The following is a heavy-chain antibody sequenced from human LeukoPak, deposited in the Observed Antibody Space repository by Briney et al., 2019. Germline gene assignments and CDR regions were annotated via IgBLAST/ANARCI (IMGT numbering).Heavy chain of an antibody. CDR2: IYISGST. J-gene: IGHJ6*03. D-gene: IGHD3-10*01. CDR1: GDSISNYY. V-gene: IGHV4-4*07. Sequence: PSETLSLTCTVSGDSISNYYWNWIRQPAGKGLEWIGRIYISGSTNYNPSLKSRVTISVDTSKNQFSLKLSSVTAADTAVYYCARAPYYYGSGSYYVDYYYYYMDVWGKGTTVTISS. CDR3: ARAPYYYGSGSYYVDYYYYYMDV.